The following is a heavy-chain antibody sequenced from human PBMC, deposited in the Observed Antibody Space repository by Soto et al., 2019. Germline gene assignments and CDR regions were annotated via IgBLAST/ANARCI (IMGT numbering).Heavy chain of an antibody. Sequence: GGSLRLACTASGFTFISYAMHWVRQAPGKGLEYVSAISSNGGSTYYANYVKGRFTISRDNSKNTLYLQMGSLRAEDMAVYYCARHGRRNHYYYYYMDVWGKGTTVTVSS. J-gene: IGHJ6*03. CDR3: ARHGRRNHYYYYYMDV. CDR1: GFTFISYA. V-gene: IGHV3-64*01. D-gene: IGHD4-17*01. CDR2: ISSNGGST.